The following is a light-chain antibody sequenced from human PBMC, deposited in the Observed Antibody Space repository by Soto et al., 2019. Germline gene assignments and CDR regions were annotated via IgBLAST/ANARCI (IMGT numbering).Light chain of an antibody. Sequence: EIVLTQSPATLSLSPGERATLSCRASQSVSSYLAWYQQKPGQAPRLLIYDASNRATGIPARFSGSGSGTDFTLTISSLEPEDFAVYYCQQRVGMYTFGQGTKLEIK. CDR2: DAS. J-gene: IGKJ2*01. V-gene: IGKV3-11*01. CDR3: QQRVGMYT. CDR1: QSVSSY.